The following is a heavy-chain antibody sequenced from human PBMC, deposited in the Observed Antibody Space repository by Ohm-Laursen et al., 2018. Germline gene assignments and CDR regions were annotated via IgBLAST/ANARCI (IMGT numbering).Heavy chain of an antibody. D-gene: IGHD6-6*01. CDR2: MNPNSGNT. Sequence: SSVKVSCNASGYTFTSYGISWVRQAPGQGLEWMGWMNPNSGNTGYAQKFQGRVTMTRNTSISTAYMELSSLRSEDTAVYYCARSLARPPYYYYGMDVWGQGTTVTVSS. CDR1: GYTFTSYG. V-gene: IGHV1-8*02. J-gene: IGHJ6*02. CDR3: ARSLARPPYYYYGMDV.